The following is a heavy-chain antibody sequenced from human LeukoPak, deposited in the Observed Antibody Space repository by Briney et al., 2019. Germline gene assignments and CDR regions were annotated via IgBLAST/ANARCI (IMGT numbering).Heavy chain of an antibody. Sequence: PGGSLRLSCAASGFTFSSHAMSWVRQAPGKGLVWVSGTSGSGGTTYYADSVKGRFTISRDNSKNTLFLQMDSLRAEDTAIYYCARDRGSSGWYEFDYWGQGTLVTVSS. CDR1: GFTFSSHA. CDR3: ARDRGSSGWYEFDY. CDR2: TSGSGGTT. V-gene: IGHV3-23*01. D-gene: IGHD6-19*01. J-gene: IGHJ4*02.